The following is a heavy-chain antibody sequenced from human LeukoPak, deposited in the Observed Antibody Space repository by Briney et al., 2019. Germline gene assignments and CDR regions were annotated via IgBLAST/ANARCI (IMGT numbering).Heavy chain of an antibody. J-gene: IGHJ3*02. D-gene: IGHD3-16*01. Sequence: GGSLRLSCAASGFTFSSYGMHWVRQAPGKGLEWVAVILNDGSQEKYADSVKGRFTISRDNSKNTLFLQMNSLRAEDTAVFYCARDDALGDNALDIWGQGTMVTVSS. CDR3: ARDDALGDNALDI. CDR2: ILNDGSQE. V-gene: IGHV3-33*01. CDR1: GFTFSSYG.